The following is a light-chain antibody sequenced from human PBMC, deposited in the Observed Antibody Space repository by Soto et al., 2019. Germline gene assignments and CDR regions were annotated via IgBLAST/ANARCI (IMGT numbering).Light chain of an antibody. Sequence: SALTQPASVSGSPGQSITISCTGTSSDVGGYNYVSWYQQHPGKAPKLMIYEVSNRPSGVSNRFSGSKSGNTASLTISGLQAEDEADYYCNSYTSTYTGVFGTGTKVTVL. CDR2: EVS. V-gene: IGLV2-14*01. J-gene: IGLJ1*01. CDR3: NSYTSTYTGV. CDR1: SSDVGGYNY.